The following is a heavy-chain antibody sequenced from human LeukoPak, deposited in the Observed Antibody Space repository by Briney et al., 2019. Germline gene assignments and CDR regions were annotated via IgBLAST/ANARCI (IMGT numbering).Heavy chain of an antibody. CDR1: GGTFSSYA. CDR3: ARSPTIISRGIVVVPAAMSGYYYGMDV. V-gene: IGHV1-69*13. D-gene: IGHD2-2*01. J-gene: IGHJ6*02. CDR2: IIPIFGTA. Sequence: SVKVSCKASGGTFSSYAISWVRQAPGQGLEWMGGIIPIFGTANYAQKFQGRVTITADESTSTAYMELSSLRSEDTAVYYCARSPTIISRGIVVVPAAMSGYYYGMDVWGQGTTVTVSS.